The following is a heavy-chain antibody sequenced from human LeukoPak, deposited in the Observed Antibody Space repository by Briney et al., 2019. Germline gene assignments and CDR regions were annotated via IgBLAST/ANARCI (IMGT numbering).Heavy chain of an antibody. V-gene: IGHV4-4*02. Sequence: SETLSLTCTVSGDSINSLDLWSWVRQPPGKGLEWIGEMYLSGTTHSNLSVKSRVTISIDKSKNQFFLNLSSVTAADTAVYYCAGLVGRYSSGLYYYYFDYWGQGTLVTVSS. D-gene: IGHD3-22*01. J-gene: IGHJ4*02. CDR1: GDSINSLDL. CDR3: AGLVGRYSSGLYYYYFDY. CDR2: MYLSGTT.